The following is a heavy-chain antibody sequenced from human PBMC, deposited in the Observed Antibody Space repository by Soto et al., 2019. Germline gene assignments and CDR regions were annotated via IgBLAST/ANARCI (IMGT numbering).Heavy chain of an antibody. CDR1: GFTFSDHY. CDR2: TRNKARSYTT. V-gene: IGHV3-72*01. CDR3: ARGASISGTGRDYYYYGMDV. J-gene: IGHJ6*02. D-gene: IGHD1-7*01. Sequence: GGSLRLSCVASGFTFSDHYMDWARQAPGKGLEWVGRTRNKARSYTTEYAASVKGTFTISRDDSKNSLYLQMNSLKTEDTAVYYCARGASISGTGRDYYYYGMDVWGQGTTVTVSS.